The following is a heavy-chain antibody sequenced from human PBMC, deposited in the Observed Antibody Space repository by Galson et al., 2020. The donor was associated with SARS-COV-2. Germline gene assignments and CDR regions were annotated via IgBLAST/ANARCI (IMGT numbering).Heavy chain of an antibody. Sequence: SETLSFTCTVSGGSISSYYWSWIRQPPGKGLEWIGYIYYSGSTNYNPSLKSRVTISVDTSKNQFSLKLSSVTAADTAVYYCARGGTIFGVVINYWYFDLWGRGTLVTVSS. CDR1: GGSISSYY. CDR3: ARGGTIFGVVINYWYFDL. D-gene: IGHD3-3*01. J-gene: IGHJ2*01. CDR2: IYYSGST. V-gene: IGHV4-59*01.